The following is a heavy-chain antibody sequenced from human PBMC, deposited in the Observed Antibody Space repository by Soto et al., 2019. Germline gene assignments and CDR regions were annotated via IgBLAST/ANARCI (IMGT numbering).Heavy chain of an antibody. CDR1: GDSISSYS. V-gene: IGHV4-59*08. CDR3: ARRYGSCFDY. CDR2: IHYNGNT. D-gene: IGHD5-18*01. J-gene: IGHJ4*02. Sequence: PSETLSLTCTVSGDSISSYSWSWIRQPPGKGLEWIGNIHYNGNTKYSPSLKSRVTISVDTSKNQFSLKLSSVTAADTAVYYCARRYGSCFDYWGQGTLVTVS.